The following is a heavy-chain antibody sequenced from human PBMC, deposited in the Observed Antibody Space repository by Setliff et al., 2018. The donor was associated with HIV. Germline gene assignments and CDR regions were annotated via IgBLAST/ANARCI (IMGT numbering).Heavy chain of an antibody. CDR3: AKSDYNFNNLAGPNYFDY. J-gene: IGHJ4*02. CDR1: GFTFRNFG. D-gene: IGHD4-4*01. CDR2: IWFDGRSK. Sequence: GGSLRLSCAASGFTFRNFGMHWVRQAPGKGLEWVAVIWFDGRSKYYADSVKGRFTISRDNSKNSLYLQMNSLRAEDTAVYYCAKSDYNFNNLAGPNYFDYWGQGALVTVSS. V-gene: IGHV3-33*03.